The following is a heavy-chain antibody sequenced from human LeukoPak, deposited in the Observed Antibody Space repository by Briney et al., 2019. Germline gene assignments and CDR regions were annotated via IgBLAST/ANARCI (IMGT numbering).Heavy chain of an antibody. CDR2: ISGSGGDT. CDR1: GFTFNNYA. CDR3: AKDRRITMAGTVDYFDY. Sequence: PGGSLRLSCAASGFTFNNYAMSWVRQAPGKGLEWVSSISGSGGDTYYADPVTGRFTIPSHNSKNTLYLQMNSLRAADTAVYYCAKDRRITMAGTVDYFDYWGQGTLVTVSS. D-gene: IGHD6-19*01. V-gene: IGHV3-23*01. J-gene: IGHJ4*02.